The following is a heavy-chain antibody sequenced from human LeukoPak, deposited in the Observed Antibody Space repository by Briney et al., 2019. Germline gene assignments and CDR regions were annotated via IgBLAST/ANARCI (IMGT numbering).Heavy chain of an antibody. CDR2: IYYSGST. Sequence: SETLSLTCTVSGGSISSYYWSWIRQPPGKGLEWIGYIYYSGSTNYNPSLKSRVTISVDTSKNQFSLKLSSVTAADTAVYYCARASGSGWIYFDYWGQGTLVTVSS. J-gene: IGHJ4*02. D-gene: IGHD6-19*01. CDR1: GGSISSYY. CDR3: ARASGSGWIYFDY. V-gene: IGHV4-59*01.